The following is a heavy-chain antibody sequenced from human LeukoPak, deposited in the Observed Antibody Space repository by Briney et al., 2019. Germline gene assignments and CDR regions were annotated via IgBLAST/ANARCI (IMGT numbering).Heavy chain of an antibody. J-gene: IGHJ6*02. D-gene: IGHD2-21*02. V-gene: IGHV4-39*07. Sequence: PSETLSLTCTVSGGSISSSSYYWGWIRQPPGKGLEWIGSIYYSGSTYYNPSLKSRVTISVDTSKNQFSLKLSSVTAADTAVYYCASLGGDTLYYYYGMDVWGQGTTVTVSS. CDR1: GGSISSSSYY. CDR3: ASLGGDTLYYYYGMDV. CDR2: IYYSGST.